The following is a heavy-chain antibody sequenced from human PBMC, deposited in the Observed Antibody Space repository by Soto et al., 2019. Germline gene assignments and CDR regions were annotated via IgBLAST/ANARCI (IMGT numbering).Heavy chain of an antibody. CDR3: ARDYWALAYCGGDCYRSFDYYYGMDV. Sequence: AAVKVSCKASGYTFTSYYMHWVRQAPGQGXEWMGIINPSGGSTSYAQKFQGRVTMTRDTSTSTVYMELSSLRSEDTAVYYCARDYWALAYCGGDCYRSFDYYYGMDVWGQGTTVTVSS. D-gene: IGHD2-21*02. CDR2: INPSGGST. CDR1: GYTFTSYY. V-gene: IGHV1-46*01. J-gene: IGHJ6*02.